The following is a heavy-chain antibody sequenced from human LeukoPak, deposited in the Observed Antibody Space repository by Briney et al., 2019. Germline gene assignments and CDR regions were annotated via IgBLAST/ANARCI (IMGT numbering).Heavy chain of an antibody. J-gene: IGHJ6*03. V-gene: IGHV4-34*01. CDR1: GGSFSGYY. D-gene: IGHD3-22*01. Sequence: PSETLSLTCAVYGGSFSGYYWSWIRQPPGKGLEWIGEINHSGSTNYNPSLKSRVTISVDTSKNQFSLKLSSVTAADTAVYYCASTTYYYDSSGYYSGDYYYYMDVRAKGPRSPSP. CDR2: INHSGST. CDR3: ASTTYYYDSSGYYSGDYYYYMDV.